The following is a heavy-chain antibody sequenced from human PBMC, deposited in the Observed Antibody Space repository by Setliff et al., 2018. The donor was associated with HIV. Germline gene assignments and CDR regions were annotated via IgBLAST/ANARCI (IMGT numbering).Heavy chain of an antibody. V-gene: IGHV4-39*01. CDR3: ASRIYYYDESRVLREEGFVP. D-gene: IGHD3-22*01. CDR2: IYHTGRT. CDR1: GGSIDSNKYY. J-gene: IGHJ5*02. Sequence: SETLSLTCSVSGGSIDSNKYYWTWIRQPPGKGLEWTGSIYHTGRTYYNRSLESRLTISIDTSKNQFSLKLTSVTAADTAMYYCASRIYYYDESRVLREEGFVPWGQGTLVTVS.